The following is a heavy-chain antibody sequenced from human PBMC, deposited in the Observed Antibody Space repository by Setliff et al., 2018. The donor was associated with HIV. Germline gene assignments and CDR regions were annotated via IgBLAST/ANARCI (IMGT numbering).Heavy chain of an antibody. CDR3: ARNLDTSANYFTPFFDY. CDR2: VYYSGST. Sequence: SETLSLTCTVSGDSITSSDSCWGWIRQPPGKGLEWIGSVYYSGSTYYNPSLKSRVIISLDTSKKQVSLKVTSVTAADTALYYCARNLDTSANYFTPFFDYWGQGTLVTVSS. J-gene: IGHJ4*02. D-gene: IGHD3-22*01. V-gene: IGHV4-39*07. CDR1: GDSITSSDSC.